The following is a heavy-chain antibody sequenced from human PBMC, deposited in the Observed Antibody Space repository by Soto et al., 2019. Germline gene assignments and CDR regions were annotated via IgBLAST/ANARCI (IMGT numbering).Heavy chain of an antibody. CDR2: IIPILGIA. Sequence: QVQLVQSGAEVKKPGSSVKVSCKASGGTFSSYTISWVRQAPGQGLEWMGRIIPILGIANYAQKFQGRVTITADKSTSTANVELSSLRSEDTSVYYCARGVRMVNHWGQGTLVTVSS. V-gene: IGHV1-69*02. J-gene: IGHJ5*02. CDR1: GGTFSSYT. D-gene: IGHD5-18*01. CDR3: ARGVRMVNH.